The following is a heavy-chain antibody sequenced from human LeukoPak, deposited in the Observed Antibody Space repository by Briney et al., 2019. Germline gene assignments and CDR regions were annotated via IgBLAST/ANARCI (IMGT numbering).Heavy chain of an antibody. V-gene: IGHV3-23*01. CDR2: IIGNGGAT. D-gene: IGHD3-10*01. J-gene: IGHJ4*02. CDR3: AKGGLSLFGH. Sequence: GALRLSCAASGFTFSSYGMSWVRQAPGKGLEWVSAIIGNGGATYYADSVKGRFTISRDNSKSTVYLQMDSLRAEDTAIYYCAKGGLSLFGHWGQGTLVTVSS. CDR1: GFTFSSYG.